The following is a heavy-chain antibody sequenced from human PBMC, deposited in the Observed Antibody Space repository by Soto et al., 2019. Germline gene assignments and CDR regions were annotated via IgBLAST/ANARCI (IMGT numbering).Heavy chain of an antibody. Sequence: QVQLGQSGAEVKKPGSSVKVSCKASGGTFSSYAISWVRQAPGQGLEWMGGIIPIFGTANYAQKFQGRVTITADESTSTAYMELSSLRSEDTAVYYCARLGYYDSSGYHNWFDPWGQGTLVTVSS. V-gene: IGHV1-69*12. CDR1: GGTFSSYA. CDR2: IIPIFGTA. J-gene: IGHJ5*02. D-gene: IGHD3-22*01. CDR3: ARLGYYDSSGYHNWFDP.